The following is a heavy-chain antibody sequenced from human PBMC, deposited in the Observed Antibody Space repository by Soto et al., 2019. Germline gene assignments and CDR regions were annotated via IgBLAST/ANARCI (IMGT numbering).Heavy chain of an antibody. Sequence: QVQLVQSGAEVKKAGASVRVSCKPSASTHSSYGFTWVRQAPGQGLEWMGSINPYNGDTTYAEKFLDRVTMTTDTSTSTAYMELRSLRSDDTAVYYCARDRQGWVVPGTSDRAVYYYYMDVWGKGTTVTVSS. CDR1: ASTHSSYG. CDR3: ARDRQGWVVPGTSDRAVYYYYMDV. J-gene: IGHJ6*03. D-gene: IGHD1-7*01. CDR2: INPYNGDT. V-gene: IGHV1-18*01.